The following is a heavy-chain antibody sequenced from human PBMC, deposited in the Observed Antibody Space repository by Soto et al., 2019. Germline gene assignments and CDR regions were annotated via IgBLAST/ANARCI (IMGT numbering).Heavy chain of an antibody. D-gene: IGHD3-3*01. CDR2: ISGPGGRT. Sequence: SGGSLRLSCAASEFTFSNYAMTWVRQTPGKGLEWVAGISGPGGRTYYADSVKGRFTISRDNSKNTLFLQMNGLRGEDTAVYYCAKVESYDFWGGYDYYDYSHYGMDVWGQGTTVTVSS. CDR3: AKVESYDFWGGYDYYDYSHYGMDV. J-gene: IGHJ6*02. V-gene: IGHV3-23*01. CDR1: EFTFSNYA.